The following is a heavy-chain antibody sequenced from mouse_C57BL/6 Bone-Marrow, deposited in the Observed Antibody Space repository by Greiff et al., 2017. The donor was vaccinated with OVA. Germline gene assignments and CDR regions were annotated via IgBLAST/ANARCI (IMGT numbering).Heavy chain of an antibody. V-gene: IGHV7-3*01. CDR1: GFTFTDYY. J-gene: IGHJ3*01. Sequence: DVMLVESGGGLVQPGGSLSLSCAASGFTFTDYYMSWVRQTPGKALEWLGFIRNKANGYTTEYSASVKGRFTISRDNSQRILYLQMNALRAEDSATYYCARSLVRGGFAYWGQGTLVTVSA. D-gene: IGHD2-10*02. CDR2: IRNKANGYTT. CDR3: ARSLVRGGFAY.